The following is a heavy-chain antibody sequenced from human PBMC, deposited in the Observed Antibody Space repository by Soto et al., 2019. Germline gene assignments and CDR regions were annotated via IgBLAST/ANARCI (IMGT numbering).Heavy chain of an antibody. D-gene: IGHD3-10*01. CDR3: ARTGTLYSGSYSIDY. CDR2: INHSGST. J-gene: IGHJ4*02. V-gene: IGHV4-34*01. Sequence: QVQLQQWGAGLLKPSETLSLTCAVYGGSFSGYYWSWIRQPPGKGLEWIGEINHSGSTNYNPSLKSRVTISVDTSKNQFSLKLSSVTAADTAVYYCARTGTLYSGSYSIDYWGQGTLVTVSS. CDR1: GGSFSGYY.